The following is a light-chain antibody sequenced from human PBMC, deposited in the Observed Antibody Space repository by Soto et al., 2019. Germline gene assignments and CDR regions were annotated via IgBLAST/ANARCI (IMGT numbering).Light chain of an antibody. J-gene: IGLJ1*01. CDR3: SSYTISNTLPFV. V-gene: IGLV2-14*01. CDR2: EVT. Sequence: QSVLTQPASVSGSPGQSITISCTWTRRDVGGYNYVSWYQQYPGKSPKLLIYEVTHRPSGVSNRFSGSKSGNTASLTISGLQAEDEADYYCSSYTISNTLPFVFGTGTKVTVL. CDR1: RRDVGGYNY.